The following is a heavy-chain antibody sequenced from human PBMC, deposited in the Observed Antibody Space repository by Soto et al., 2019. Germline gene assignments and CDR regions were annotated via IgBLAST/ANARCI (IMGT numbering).Heavy chain of an antibody. J-gene: IGHJ4*02. D-gene: IGHD3-10*01. Sequence: GGSLRLSCAASGFTFSSYWMSWVRQAPGKGLEWVANIKQDGSEKYYVDSVKGRFTISRDNAKNSLYLQMNSLRAEDTAVYYCERITMVRGVIRFDYWGQGTLVTVSS. CDR2: IKQDGSEK. V-gene: IGHV3-7*01. CDR3: ERITMVRGVIRFDY. CDR1: GFTFSSYW.